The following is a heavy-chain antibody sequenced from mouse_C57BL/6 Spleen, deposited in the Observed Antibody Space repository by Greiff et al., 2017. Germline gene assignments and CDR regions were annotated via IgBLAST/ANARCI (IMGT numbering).Heavy chain of an antibody. CDR1: GYTFTSYW. CDR3: ARYLITTVVARAMDY. Sequence: QVQLQQPGAELVKPGASVKLSCKASGYTFTSYWMQWVKQRPGQGLEWIGEIDPSDSYTNYNQKFKGKATLTVDTSSSTAYMQLSSLTSEDSAVYYCARYLITTVVARAMDYWGQGTSVTVSS. D-gene: IGHD1-1*01. CDR2: IDPSDSYT. J-gene: IGHJ4*01. V-gene: IGHV1-50*01.